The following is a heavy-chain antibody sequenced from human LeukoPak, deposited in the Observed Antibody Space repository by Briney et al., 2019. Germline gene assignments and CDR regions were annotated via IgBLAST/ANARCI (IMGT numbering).Heavy chain of an antibody. CDR1: GYTYTGYY. V-gene: IGHV1-2*02. CDR3: ARAIAVAGPDY. Sequence: ASVKVSCKASGYTYTGYYMHWVRQAPGQGLEWMGWINPNSGGTNYAQKFQGRVTITRDTSISTAYMELSRLRSDDTAVYYCARAIAVAGPDYWGQGTLVTVSS. D-gene: IGHD6-19*01. J-gene: IGHJ4*02. CDR2: INPNSGGT.